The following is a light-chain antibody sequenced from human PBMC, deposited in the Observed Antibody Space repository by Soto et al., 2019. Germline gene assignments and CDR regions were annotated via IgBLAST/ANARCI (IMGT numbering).Light chain of an antibody. V-gene: IGKV3-15*01. CDR3: QQYGKWPPT. Sequence: IVMTQSPATLSMSPGERAALSCRASQNGNNDLACYQQIPCQAPRLLIYGVSTRGTGIPARFSGSGSGTEFTYTISSLQSEDFAVYYCQQYGKWPPTFGRGTRLEIK. J-gene: IGKJ5*01. CDR2: GVS. CDR1: QNGNND.